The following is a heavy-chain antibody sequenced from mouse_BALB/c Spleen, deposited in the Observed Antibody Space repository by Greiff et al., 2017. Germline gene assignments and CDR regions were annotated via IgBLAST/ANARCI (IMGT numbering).Heavy chain of an antibody. Sequence: QVQLQQSGPQLVRPGASVKISCKASGYSFTSYWMHWVKQRPGQGLEWIGMIDPSDSETRLNQKFKDKATLTVDKSSSTAYMQLSSPTSEDSAVYYCARDGNYIFDYWGQGTTLTVSS. J-gene: IGHJ2*01. D-gene: IGHD2-1*01. V-gene: IGHV1S126*01. CDR2: IDPSDSET. CDR3: ARDGNYIFDY. CDR1: GYSFTSYW.